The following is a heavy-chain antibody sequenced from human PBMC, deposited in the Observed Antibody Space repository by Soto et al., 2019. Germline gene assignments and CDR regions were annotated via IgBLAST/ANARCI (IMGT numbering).Heavy chain of an antibody. CDR1: GFTFSNYA. CDR2: ISYDGSKK. V-gene: IGHV3-30-3*01. Sequence: QVQLVESGGGVVQPGTSLRLSCAASGFTFSNYAIHWVRQAPGKGLEWVAVISYDGSKKFYADSVKGRFTISRDNSKNTVYLQKNSLRVEDSAVYYCARGTTVTTPNYFDMDVWGQGTTVTVSS. CDR3: ARGTTVTTPNYFDMDV. J-gene: IGHJ6*02. D-gene: IGHD4-4*01.